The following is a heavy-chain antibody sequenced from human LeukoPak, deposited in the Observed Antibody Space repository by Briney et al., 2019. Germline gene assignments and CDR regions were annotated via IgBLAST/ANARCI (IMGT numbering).Heavy chain of an antibody. CDR2: IYSSGST. D-gene: IGHD4-17*01. CDR1: GGSIRNYH. J-gene: IGHJ5*02. V-gene: IGHV4-4*07. CDR3: ARDGEATWFDP. Sequence: SETLSLTCTVSGGSIRNYHWSWIRQPAGKGLEWIGRIYSSGSTNYNPSLKSRVTMSVDTSKNQFSLELSSVTAADTAVYYCARDGEATWFDPWGQGTLVTVSS.